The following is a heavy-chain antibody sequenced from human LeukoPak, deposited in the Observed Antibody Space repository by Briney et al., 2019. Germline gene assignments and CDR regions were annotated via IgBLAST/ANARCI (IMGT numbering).Heavy chain of an antibody. CDR1: GFTFDDYT. J-gene: IGHJ6*03. CDR2: IGWDGGSA. CDR3: ARVKQQLVRLLGRDTTYYYYYYMDV. Sequence: GGSLRLSCAASGFTFDDYTMHWVRQAPGKGLEWVSLIGWDGGSAYYADSVKGRFTISRDNAKNSLFLQMNSLRAEDTAVYFCARVKQQLVRLLGRDTTYYYYYYMDVWGKGTTVTVSS. D-gene: IGHD6-13*01. V-gene: IGHV3-43*01.